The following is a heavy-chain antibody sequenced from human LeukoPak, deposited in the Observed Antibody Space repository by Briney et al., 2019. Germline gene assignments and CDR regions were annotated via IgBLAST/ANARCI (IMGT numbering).Heavy chain of an antibody. D-gene: IGHD3-22*01. Sequence: PSETLSLTCTVSGGSIRTNYWSWIRQPPGKGLEWIGYAHSSGDTRSSTSLKSRVTISIDMSNYHVSLRLTSVTAADTALYYCVRDSYDYDSHFEDVFDYWGQGTMVTVSS. V-gene: IGHV4-59*01. J-gene: IGHJ3*01. CDR3: VRDSYDYDSHFEDVFDY. CDR2: AHSSGDT. CDR1: GGSIRTNY.